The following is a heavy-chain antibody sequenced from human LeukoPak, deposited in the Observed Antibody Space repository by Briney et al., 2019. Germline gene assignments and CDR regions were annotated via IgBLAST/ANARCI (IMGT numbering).Heavy chain of an antibody. CDR1: GFTFSSYA. Sequence: PGGSLRLSCAASGFTFSSYAMHWVRQAPGKGLEWEAVISYDGSNNYYADSVKGRFTISRDNSKNTLYLQMNSLRAEDTAVYYCARGSGIAVALTYWGQGTLVTVSS. CDR3: ARGSGIAVALTY. V-gene: IGHV3-30-3*01. D-gene: IGHD6-19*01. J-gene: IGHJ4*02. CDR2: ISYDGSNN.